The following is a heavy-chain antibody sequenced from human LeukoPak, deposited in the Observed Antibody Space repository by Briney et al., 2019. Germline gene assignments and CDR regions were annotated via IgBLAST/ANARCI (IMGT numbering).Heavy chain of an antibody. CDR1: GGSFSGYY. Sequence: PSETLSLTCAVYGGSFSGYYWSWIRQPPGKGLEWIGEINHSGSTNYNPSLKSRVTISVDTSKNQFSLKLSSVTAADTAVYYCARGVSVAGLPYYNYYSGMDVWGQGTTVTVSS. D-gene: IGHD6-19*01. V-gene: IGHV4-34*01. J-gene: IGHJ6*02. CDR2: INHSGST. CDR3: ARGVSVAGLPYYNYYSGMDV.